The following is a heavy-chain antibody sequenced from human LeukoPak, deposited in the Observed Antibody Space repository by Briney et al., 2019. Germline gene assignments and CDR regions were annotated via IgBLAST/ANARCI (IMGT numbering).Heavy chain of an antibody. Sequence: ASVKVSCKASGYTFTSYGITWVRQAPGQGLEWMGWISAHNGKTNYAQKFQGRVTMTTDTPTSTAYMELRSLRSDDTAVYYCARGDVVVSAVVRFDPWGQGTLVTVSS. J-gene: IGHJ5*02. CDR1: GYTFTSYG. CDR2: ISAHNGKT. V-gene: IGHV1-18*01. CDR3: ARGDVVVSAVVRFDP. D-gene: IGHD2-2*01.